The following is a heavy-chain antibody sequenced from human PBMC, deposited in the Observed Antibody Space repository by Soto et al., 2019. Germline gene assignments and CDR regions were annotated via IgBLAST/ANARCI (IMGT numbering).Heavy chain of an antibody. CDR2: IDPSDSYT. Sequence: PGESLKISCKGSGYSFTSYWISWVRQMPGKGLEWMGRIDPSDSYTNYSPSFQGHVTISADKSISTAYLQWSSLKASDTAMYYCARRGSGYYYYYYGMDAWGQGTTVTVSS. V-gene: IGHV5-10-1*01. D-gene: IGHD1-1*01. CDR3: ARRGSGYYYYYYGMDA. CDR1: GYSFTSYW. J-gene: IGHJ6*02.